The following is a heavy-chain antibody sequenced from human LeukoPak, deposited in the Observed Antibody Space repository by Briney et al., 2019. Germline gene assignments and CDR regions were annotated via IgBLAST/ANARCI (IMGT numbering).Heavy chain of an antibody. CDR1: GVSISSYY. D-gene: IGHD3-3*01. Sequence: SETLSLTCTVSGVSISSYYWNWIRQPPGKGLEWIGYIYYSGSTIYNPSLKSRVTISVDTSKNQFSLKVRSVTAADTAVYYCARETYDSLDYWGRGTLVTVSS. CDR2: IYYSGST. V-gene: IGHV4-59*01. CDR3: ARETYDSLDY. J-gene: IGHJ4*02.